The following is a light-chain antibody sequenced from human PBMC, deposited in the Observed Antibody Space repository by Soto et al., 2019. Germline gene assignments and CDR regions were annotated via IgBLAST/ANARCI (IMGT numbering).Light chain of an antibody. CDR1: QIIRTY. CDR2: SAS. V-gene: IGKV1-39*01. J-gene: IGKJ2*01. Sequence: DIQMTQSPSSLSASVGDRVTITYRASQIIRTYLNWYQQKPGKAPKLLIYSASTLQSGVPSRFSGSGSGTNFALTISSLQPEDFATYYCQQGYSTLPYTFVQGTKVDIK. CDR3: QQGYSTLPYT.